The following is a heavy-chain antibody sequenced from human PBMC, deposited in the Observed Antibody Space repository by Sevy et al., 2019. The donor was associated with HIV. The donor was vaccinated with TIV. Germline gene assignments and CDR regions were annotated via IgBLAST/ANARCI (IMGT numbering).Heavy chain of an antibody. Sequence: GESLKISCAASGFTFSSYAMHWVRQAPGKGLEWVAVISYDGSNKYYADSVKGRFTISRDNSKNTLYLQMNSLRAEDTAVYYCARTLERFYDSSGFDYWGQGTLVTVSS. D-gene: IGHD3-22*01. CDR1: GFTFSSYA. J-gene: IGHJ4*02. CDR2: ISYDGSNK. V-gene: IGHV3-30-3*01. CDR3: ARTLERFYDSSGFDY.